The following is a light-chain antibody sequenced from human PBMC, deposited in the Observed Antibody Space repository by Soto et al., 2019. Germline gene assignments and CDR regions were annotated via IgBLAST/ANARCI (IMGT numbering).Light chain of an antibody. J-gene: IGKJ1*01. CDR3: QQYGRSPDT. CDR1: QSVTSSY. CDR2: GAS. Sequence: EIVLTQPPGTLSLSPGERATLSCRAGQSVTSSYLAWYQQRPGQAPRLLIYGASYRATGIPDRFSGSGSGTDFTLTISRLEPEDFAVYYCQQYGRSPDTFGQGTKV. V-gene: IGKV3-20*01.